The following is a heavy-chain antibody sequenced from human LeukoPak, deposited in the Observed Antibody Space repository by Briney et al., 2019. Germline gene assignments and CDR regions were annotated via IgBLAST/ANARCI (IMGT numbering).Heavy chain of an antibody. CDR3: ARARPGYYFDY. CDR1: GFTLSGYS. Sequence: PGGSLRLSCAAPGFTLSGYSMNWVRQAPGKGLEWASYISSTSTTITYADSVKGRFTISRDDAKNSLYLQMNGLRDEDTAVYYCARARPGYYFDYWGQGTLVTVSS. D-gene: IGHD1-14*01. J-gene: IGHJ4*02. CDR2: ISSTSTTI. V-gene: IGHV3-48*02.